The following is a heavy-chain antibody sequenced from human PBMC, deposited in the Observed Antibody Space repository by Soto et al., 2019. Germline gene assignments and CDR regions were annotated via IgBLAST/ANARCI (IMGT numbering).Heavy chain of an antibody. CDR3: ASDLNMRSFEY. J-gene: IGHJ4*02. V-gene: IGHV3-48*01. CDR1: LFTFSSYN. CDR2: IISSMSTI. Sequence: SLRLSGSASLFTFSSYNMNWVLKNPFKGLEFFSYIISSMSTIYYADSVKVRFAISRDNAKNSLYLQMNSLRAEDTAVYYCASDLNMRSFEYSGQGRLV.